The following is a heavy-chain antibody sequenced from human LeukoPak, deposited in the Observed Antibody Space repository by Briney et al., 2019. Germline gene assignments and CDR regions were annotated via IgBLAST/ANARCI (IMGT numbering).Heavy chain of an antibody. CDR1: GGTFTSYA. J-gene: IGHJ4*02. Sequence: SVKVSCKASGGTFTSYAISWVRQAPGQGREWMGGTIPIFGTANDAQKCQGRVTVTADESTSPAYMALSSLRPEDTAVYYCASGPYDSSGCNFVFWGEETLVTVSS. CDR2: TIPIFGTA. V-gene: IGHV1-69*13. D-gene: IGHD3-22*01. CDR3: ASGPYDSSGCNFVF.